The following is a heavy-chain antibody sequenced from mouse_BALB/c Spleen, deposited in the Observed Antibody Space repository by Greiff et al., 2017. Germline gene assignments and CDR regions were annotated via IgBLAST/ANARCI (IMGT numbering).Heavy chain of an antibody. D-gene: IGHD2-1*01. Sequence: VQLQQSGAELVRPGTSVKVSCKASGYAFTNYLIEWVKQRPGQGLEWIGVINPGSGGTNYNEKFKGKATLTADKSSSTAYMQLSSLTSDDSAVYFCARGEDGNYEDYWGQGTTLTVSS. V-gene: IGHV1-54*01. CDR3: ARGEDGNYEDY. CDR2: INPGSGGT. J-gene: IGHJ2*01. CDR1: GYAFTNYL.